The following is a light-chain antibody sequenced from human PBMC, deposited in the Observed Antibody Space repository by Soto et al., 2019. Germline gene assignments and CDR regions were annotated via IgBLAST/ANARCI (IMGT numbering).Light chain of an antibody. CDR2: ERN. CDR3: GSWDNSLSGVV. Sequence: QSVLTQPPSVSAAPGQTVIISCSGSSSSIGNNYVSWYQQLPRTAPKLLIYERNRRPLGISDRFSASKSGTYATLGISGLQSGDEDDYYCGSWDNSLSGVVFGTGTKVTVL. V-gene: IGLV1-51*02. J-gene: IGLJ1*01. CDR1: SSSIGNNY.